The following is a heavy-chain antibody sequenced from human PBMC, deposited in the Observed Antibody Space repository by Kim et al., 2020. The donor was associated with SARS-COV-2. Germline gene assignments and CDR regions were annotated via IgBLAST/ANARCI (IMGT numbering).Heavy chain of an antibody. CDR3: ARLGLISGPTVPAATYYFDY. J-gene: IGHJ4*02. D-gene: IGHD2-2*01. V-gene: IGHV4-34*01. Sequence: SETLSLTCAVYGGSFSGYYWSWIRQPPGKGLEWIGEINHSGSTNYNPSLKSRVTISVDTSKNQFSLKLSSVTAADTAVYYCARLGLISGPTVPAATYYFDYWGQGTLVTVSS. CDR2: INHSGST. CDR1: GGSFSGYY.